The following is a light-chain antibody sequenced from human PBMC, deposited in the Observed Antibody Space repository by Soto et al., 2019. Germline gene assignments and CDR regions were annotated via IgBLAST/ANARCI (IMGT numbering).Light chain of an antibody. CDR2: DAS. CDR1: QNIDSW. CDR3: QQYNSYSQT. V-gene: IGKV1-5*01. Sequence: DIPMTQSPSTLSASLGDRVTITCRASQNIDSWLAWYQQTPGKAPKLLIYDASTLESGVPSRFSGSVSGTEFTLTISSLQPDDFATYYCQQYNSYSQTFGQGTKVEI. J-gene: IGKJ1*01.